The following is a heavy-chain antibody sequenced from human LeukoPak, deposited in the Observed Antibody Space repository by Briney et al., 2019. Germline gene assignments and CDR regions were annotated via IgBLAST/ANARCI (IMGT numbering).Heavy chain of an antibody. CDR1: GGSISSGDYY. Sequence: SETLSLTCTVSGGSISSGDYYWSWIRQPPGKGLEWIGYIYYSGSTYYNPSLKSRVTISVDTSKNQFSLKLSSVTAADTAVYYCARGLRGFDYFDYWGQGTLVTVSS. V-gene: IGHV4-30-4*01. CDR3: ARGLRGFDYFDY. J-gene: IGHJ4*02. CDR2: IYYSGST. D-gene: IGHD3-10*01.